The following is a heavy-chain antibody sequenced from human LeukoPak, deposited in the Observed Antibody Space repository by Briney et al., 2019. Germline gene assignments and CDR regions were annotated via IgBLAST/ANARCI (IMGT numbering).Heavy chain of an antibody. CDR3: ARDLYRIVVVPHYFDY. CDR1: GGSISSFY. Sequence: SETLSLTCTVSGGSISSFYWSWIRQPPGKGLEWIGYIYYTGSTNYNSSLKSRVTISVDTPKNQFSLNLSSVTAADTAVYYCARDLYRIVVVPHYFDYWGQGTLVTVSS. D-gene: IGHD3-22*01. V-gene: IGHV4-59*01. J-gene: IGHJ4*02. CDR2: IYYTGST.